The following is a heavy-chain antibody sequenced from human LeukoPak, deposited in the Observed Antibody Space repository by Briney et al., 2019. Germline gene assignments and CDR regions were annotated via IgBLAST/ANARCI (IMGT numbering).Heavy chain of an antibody. J-gene: IGHJ4*02. CDR3: ARATPSGSYWFDY. Sequence: GGSLRLSCAASGYTFSTYNMNWLRQAPGKGLEWVSYISSGSSTIFYADSVKGRFTISRDNAKTSLYLQMNSLRAEDTAVYYCARATPSGSYWFDYWGQGTLVTVSS. CDR2: ISSGSSTI. D-gene: IGHD3-10*01. CDR1: GYTFSTYN. V-gene: IGHV3-48*01.